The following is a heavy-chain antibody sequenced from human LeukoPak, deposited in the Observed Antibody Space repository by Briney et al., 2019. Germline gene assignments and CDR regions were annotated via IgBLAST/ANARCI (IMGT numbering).Heavy chain of an antibody. J-gene: IGHJ4*02. CDR1: GYSFTSYS. CDR2: IYPGDSDT. V-gene: IGHV5-51*01. D-gene: IGHD5-24*01. CDR3: ARLGGDGYSRLGYYFDY. Sequence: GESLKISCKGSGYSFTSYSIGRVRQMPAKGLEWMGIIYPGDSDTRYSPSFQGQVTISADKSISTAYLQWSSLKASDTAMYYCARLGGDGYSRLGYYFDYWGQGTLVTVSS.